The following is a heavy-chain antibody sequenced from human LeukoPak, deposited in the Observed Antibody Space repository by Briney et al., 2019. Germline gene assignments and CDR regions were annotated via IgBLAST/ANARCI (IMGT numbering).Heavy chain of an antibody. CDR3: AKDMKIKAAGYYFDY. D-gene: IGHD6-13*01. CDR2: IANDGRDK. V-gene: IGHV3-30*18. J-gene: IGHJ4*02. Sequence: GGSLRLSCAASGFTYSDYGVHWVRQAPGKGLEWVAVIANDGRDKKYADSVRGRFTISRDNSKNTVYLQMNSLRAEDTAVFYCAKDMKIKAAGYYFDYWGQGTLVTVSS. CDR1: GFTYSDYG.